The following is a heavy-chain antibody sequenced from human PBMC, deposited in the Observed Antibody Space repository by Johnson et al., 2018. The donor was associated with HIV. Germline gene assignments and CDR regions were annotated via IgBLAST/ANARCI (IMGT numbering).Heavy chain of an antibody. CDR3: AGGYGSGSGDAFDI. D-gene: IGHD3-10*01. CDR1: GFTFSDYA. J-gene: IGHJ3*02. V-gene: IGHV3-11*04. CDR2: ISSSGSTI. Sequence: QVQLVESGGGVVQPGRSLRLSCAASGFTFSDYAMHWVRQAPGKGLEWVSYISSSGSTIYYADSVKGRFTISRDNAKNSLYLQMNSLSAEDTAVYYCAGGYGSGSGDAFDIWGQGTMVTVSS.